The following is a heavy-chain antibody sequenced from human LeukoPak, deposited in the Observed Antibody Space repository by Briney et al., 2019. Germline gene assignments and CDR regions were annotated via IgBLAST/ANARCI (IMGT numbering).Heavy chain of an antibody. CDR2: INGGGAST. Sequence: GGSLRLSCAASGFTFTSYAMSWVRQAPGKGLEWVSVINGGGASTDYADSVKGRFTTSRDNSKNTLYLQMNSLRVEDTAVYYCAKGAFEQWLVQVIPFDYWGQGTLVTVSS. V-gene: IGHV3-23*01. CDR3: AKGAFEQWLVQVIPFDY. CDR1: GFTFTSYA. J-gene: IGHJ4*02. D-gene: IGHD6-19*01.